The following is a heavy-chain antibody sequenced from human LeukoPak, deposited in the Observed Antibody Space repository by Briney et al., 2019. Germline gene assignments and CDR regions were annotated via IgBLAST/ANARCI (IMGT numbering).Heavy chain of an antibody. Sequence: GGSLRLSCAASGFTFSSYAMSWVRQAPGKGLEWVAGISWNSGSMDYVDSVKGRFTISRDNSKSTLYLQMNILRAEDTAVYYCAGHLGAWRYFDYWGQGTLVTVSS. CDR3: AGHLGAWRYFDY. J-gene: IGHJ4*02. V-gene: IGHV3-23*01. CDR2: ISWNSGSM. CDR1: GFTFSSYA. D-gene: IGHD1-26*01.